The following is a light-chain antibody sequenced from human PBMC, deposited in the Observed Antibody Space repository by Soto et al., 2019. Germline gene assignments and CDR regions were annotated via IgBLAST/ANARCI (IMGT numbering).Light chain of an antibody. V-gene: IGKV1-5*03. CDR2: KAS. J-gene: IGKJ1*01. Sequence: DIQMTQSPSILSASVGDRVTITCRASQSIRSWLAWYQQKPGKAPKLLIYKASTLKSGVPSRFSGSGSGTEFTLTISSLQPDDFATYYCQQYNNWPSWTFGQGTKVDIK. CDR1: QSIRSW. CDR3: QQYNNWPSWT.